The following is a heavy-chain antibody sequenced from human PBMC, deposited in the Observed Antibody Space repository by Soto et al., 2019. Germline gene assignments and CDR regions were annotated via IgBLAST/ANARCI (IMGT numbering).Heavy chain of an antibody. J-gene: IGHJ6*02. Sequence: PGGSLRLSCAASGFTFNNYAMSWVRQAPGKGLEWVSGISVSGSSTYYADSVYGRFTISRDNSINTLYLQMNSLRAEDTAVYYCAKEAEMSVGYGMDVWGQGTTVTVSS. V-gene: IGHV3-23*01. D-gene: IGHD3-3*01. CDR3: AKEAEMSVGYGMDV. CDR1: GFTFNNYA. CDR2: ISVSGSST.